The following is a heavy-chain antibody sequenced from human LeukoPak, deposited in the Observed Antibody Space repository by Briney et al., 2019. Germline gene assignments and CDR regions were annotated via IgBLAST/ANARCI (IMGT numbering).Heavy chain of an antibody. V-gene: IGHV4-39*07. J-gene: IGHJ5*02. CDR2: IYHTGTT. CDR3: ARDRSDTSSGWFDP. Sequence: SETLSLTCIVSGDSIRSSNYSWGWIRQPPGKGLEWIGSIYHTGTTNYNPSLKNRVTISVDQPKNHFSLKVTSVTAADTAVYYCARDRSDTSSGWFDPWGQGTLVTVSS. CDR1: GDSIRSSNYS. D-gene: IGHD3-10*01.